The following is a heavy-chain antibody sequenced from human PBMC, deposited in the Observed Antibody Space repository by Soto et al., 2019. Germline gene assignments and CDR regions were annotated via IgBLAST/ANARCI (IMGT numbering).Heavy chain of an antibody. CDR1: GGSFSGYY. D-gene: IGHD3-9*01. Sequence: PSETLSLTCAVYGGSFSGYYWSWIRQPPGKGLEWIGEINHSGSTNYNPSLKSRITISVDTSKNQFSLKLSSVTAADTAVYYCARGLLYYDILTGYSTTPNLDYWGQGTLVTVSS. CDR3: ARGLLYYDILTGYSTTPNLDY. V-gene: IGHV4-34*01. J-gene: IGHJ4*02. CDR2: INHSGST.